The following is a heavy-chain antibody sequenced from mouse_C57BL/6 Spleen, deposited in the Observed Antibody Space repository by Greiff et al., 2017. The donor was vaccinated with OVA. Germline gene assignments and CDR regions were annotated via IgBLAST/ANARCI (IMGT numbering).Heavy chain of an antibody. D-gene: IGHD2-3*01. Sequence: EVKLLESGGGLVQPGGSLKLSCAASGIDFSRYWMSWVRRAPGKGLEWIGEINPDSSTINYAPSLKDKFIISRDNAKNTLYLQMSKVRSEDTALYYCARPYDPRRAWFAYWGQGTLVTVSA. J-gene: IGHJ3*01. CDR2: INPDSSTI. V-gene: IGHV4-1*01. CDR1: GIDFSRYW. CDR3: ARPYDPRRAWFAY.